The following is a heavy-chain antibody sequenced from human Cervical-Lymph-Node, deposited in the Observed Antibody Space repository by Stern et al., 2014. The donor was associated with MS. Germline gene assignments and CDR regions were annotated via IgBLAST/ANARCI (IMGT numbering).Heavy chain of an antibody. CDR2: INPYTGDT. Sequence: QLQLVQSGPEVKKPGASVRVSCKASGYSFTGYYIHWVRQAPGQGLEWMGRINPYTGDTDYAQNFQGRVTMTRDTSISTAFMEVSRLTSDDTAVYYCAKRGAFCTNGVCSDNWGQGTLVTVAS. CDR3: AKRGAFCTNGVCSDN. CDR1: GYSFTGYY. D-gene: IGHD2-8*01. V-gene: IGHV1-2*02. J-gene: IGHJ4*02.